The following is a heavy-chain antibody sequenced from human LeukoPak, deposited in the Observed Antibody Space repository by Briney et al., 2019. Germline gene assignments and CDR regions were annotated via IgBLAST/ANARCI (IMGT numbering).Heavy chain of an antibody. D-gene: IGHD3-10*01. J-gene: IGHJ4*02. V-gene: IGHV3-30*04. CDR2: ISTDGNDK. CDR1: GSTFSGYA. Sequence: PGGSLRLSCAASGSTFSGYAMHWVRQAPGKGLEWLTVISTDGNDKHYADSVKGRFTVARDNSKNTLLLQMNNVRTEDTAVYYCAKDKSVSADYYFDYWGQGTLVTVSS. CDR3: AKDKSVSADYYFDY.